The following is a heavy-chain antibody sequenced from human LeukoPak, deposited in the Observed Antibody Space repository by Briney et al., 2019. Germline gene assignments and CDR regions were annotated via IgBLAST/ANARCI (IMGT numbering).Heavy chain of an antibody. V-gene: IGHV4-39*01. J-gene: IGHJ4*02. CDR3: ATRPAGPRQDHDY. CDR2: IYYSGST. D-gene: IGHD2-2*01. CDR1: GGSISSSSYY. Sequence: SETLSLTCTVSGGSISSSSYYWGWIRQPPGKGLEWIGSIYYSGSTYYNPSLKSRVTISVDTSKNQFSLKLRSVTAADTAVYYCATRPAGPRQDHDYWGQGTLVTVSS.